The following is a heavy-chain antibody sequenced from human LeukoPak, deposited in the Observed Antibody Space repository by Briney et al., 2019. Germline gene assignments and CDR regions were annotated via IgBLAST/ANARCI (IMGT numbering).Heavy chain of an antibody. V-gene: IGHV4-59*01. CDR3: AREETGYEFDP. D-gene: IGHD3-9*01. CDR1: GGSISSYY. Sequence: SETLSLTCTVSGGSISSYYWSWVRRPPGKGLEWIGYIYYSGGTNYNPSLKSRVTISVDTSKNQSSLKLRTVTAADTGVYYCAREETGYEFDPWGQGTLVTVSS. CDR2: IYYSGGT. J-gene: IGHJ5*02.